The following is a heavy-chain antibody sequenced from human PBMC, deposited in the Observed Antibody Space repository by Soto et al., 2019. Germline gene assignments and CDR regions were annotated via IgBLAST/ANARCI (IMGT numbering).Heavy chain of an antibody. CDR1: GLTFSSYG. CDR3: ARDRYGYVDYYYDVTYL. J-gene: IGHJ6*02. CDR2: IWYDGSNK. Sequence: PGESLKISCAASGLTFSSYGMHGVRQAPGKGLEWVAVIWYDGSNKYYADSVKGRFTISRDNSKNTLYLQMNSLRAEDTAVYYCARDRYGYVDYYYDVTYLCGQGSTVIGS. D-gene: IGHD5-18*01. V-gene: IGHV3-33*01.